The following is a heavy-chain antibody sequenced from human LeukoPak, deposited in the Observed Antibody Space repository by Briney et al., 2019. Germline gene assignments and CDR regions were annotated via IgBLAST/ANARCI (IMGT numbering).Heavy chain of an antibody. D-gene: IGHD2-2*01. CDR1: GGTFSSYA. CDR3: TRVPAAAAYWFDP. V-gene: IGHV1-69*05. Sequence: GSSVKVSCKASGGTFSSYAISWVRQAPGQGLEWMGGIIPIFGTANYAQKFQGRVTITTDESTSTAYMELSSLRSEDTAVYYCTRVPAAAAYWFDPWGQGTLVTVSS. J-gene: IGHJ5*02. CDR2: IIPIFGTA.